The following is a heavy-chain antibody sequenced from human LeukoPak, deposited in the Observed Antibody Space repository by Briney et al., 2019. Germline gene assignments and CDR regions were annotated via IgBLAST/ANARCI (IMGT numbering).Heavy chain of an antibody. CDR2: ITSRSSYT. V-gene: IGHV3-21*01. D-gene: IGHD3-10*01. CDR1: GFTFSDYT. J-gene: IGHJ4*02. CDR3: ARSGSGSYTRLDH. Sequence: PGGSLRLSCTASGFTFSDYTMNWVRQAPGKGLEWVSSITSRSSYTYYAGSLRGRISISRDNTEKSVFLQMDSLRADDTAVYFCARSGSGSYTRLDHWGQGVLVTVSS.